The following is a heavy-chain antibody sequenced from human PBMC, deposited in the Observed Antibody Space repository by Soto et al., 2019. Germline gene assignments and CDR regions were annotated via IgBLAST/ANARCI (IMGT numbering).Heavy chain of an antibody. D-gene: IGHD1-26*01. Sequence: QVQLMQSGAEVKQPGASVKVSCKASGYTFTNYYMHWVRQVPGQGLEWMGIINPSGGGPAHAQNFRGRLTTTSDTSTTTIYMELNSLRSEDTAVYFCAGSDMVGDGALDVWGQGTMVTVSS. V-gene: IGHV1-46*03. J-gene: IGHJ3*01. CDR2: INPSGGGP. CDR3: AGSDMVGDGALDV. CDR1: GYTFTNYY.